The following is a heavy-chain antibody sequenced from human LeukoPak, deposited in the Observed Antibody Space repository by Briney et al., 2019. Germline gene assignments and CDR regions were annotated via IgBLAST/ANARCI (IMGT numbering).Heavy chain of an antibody. D-gene: IGHD1/OR15-1a*01. CDR2: IYYSGST. Sequence: PSETLSLTCTVSGGSITRSSYHWGWIRQPPGKGLEWIGSIYYSGSTNYNPSLKSRVTISVDTSKNHFSLKLSSVTAADTAVFYCARHVWTWQQQTFYFDSWGQGSLVTVSS. CDR3: ARHVWTWQQQTFYFDS. J-gene: IGHJ4*02. V-gene: IGHV4-39*01. CDR1: GGSITRSSYH.